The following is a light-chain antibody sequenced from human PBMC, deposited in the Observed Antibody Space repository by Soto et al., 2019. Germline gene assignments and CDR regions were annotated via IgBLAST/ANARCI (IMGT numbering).Light chain of an antibody. J-gene: IGKJ2*01. V-gene: IGKV1-5*01. CDR1: QDIGSF. Sequence: DIQMTQSPSTLSASVGDRVTISCRAGQDIGSFLAWYQHKPGKAPKLLIYDASTLQTGVPSRFRGSGFGTEFTLTISGLQPDDFATYYCQQHDDYSHATFGQGTK. CDR3: QQHDDYSHAT. CDR2: DAS.